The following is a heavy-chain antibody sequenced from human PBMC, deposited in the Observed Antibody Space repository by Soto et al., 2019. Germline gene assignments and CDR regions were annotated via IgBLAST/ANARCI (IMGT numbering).Heavy chain of an antibody. J-gene: IGHJ4*02. Sequence: PSETLSLTCTVSGGSISSGGYYWSWIRQHPGKGLEWIGYIYYSGSTYYNPSLKSRVTISVDTSKNPFSLKLSSVTAADTAVYYCARGGYCSSTSCQDYWGQGTLVTVSS. CDR2: IYYSGST. CDR1: GGSISSGGYY. D-gene: IGHD2-2*01. V-gene: IGHV4-31*03. CDR3: ARGGYCSSTSCQDY.